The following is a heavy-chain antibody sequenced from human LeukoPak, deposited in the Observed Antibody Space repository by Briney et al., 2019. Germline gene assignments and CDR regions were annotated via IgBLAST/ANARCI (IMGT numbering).Heavy chain of an antibody. V-gene: IGHV1-2*02. CDR2: INPNSGGT. CDR3: ARDFREGAHFDY. CDR1: GYTFTGYY. D-gene: IGHD1-26*01. J-gene: IGHJ4*02. Sequence: ASVKVSCKASGYTFTGYYMHWVRQAPGQGLGWMGWINPNSGGTNYAQKFQGRVTMTRDTSISTAYMELSRLRSDDTAVYYCARDFREGAHFDYWGQGTLVTVSS.